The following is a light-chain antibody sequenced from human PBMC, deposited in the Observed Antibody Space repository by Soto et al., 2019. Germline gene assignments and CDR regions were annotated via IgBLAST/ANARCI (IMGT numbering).Light chain of an antibody. V-gene: IGKV3-11*01. CDR2: DIS. J-gene: IGKJ2*01. CDR1: QIVSRH. CDR3: QQRNNWPRNT. Sequence: EIVLTQSPATVSLSPGERATLSCRASQIVSRHLAWYQQKPGQAPSLLIYDISNRDTGVPARFSGSGSGTDFTLTISSLEPEDSAVYYCQQRNNWPRNTFGQRTKLEIK.